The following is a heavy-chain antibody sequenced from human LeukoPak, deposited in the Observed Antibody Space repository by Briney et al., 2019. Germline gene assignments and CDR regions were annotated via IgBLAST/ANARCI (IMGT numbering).Heavy chain of an antibody. D-gene: IGHD6-25*01. CDR3: ATLTGDSSEDWFDP. CDR2: ISSSSSYI. J-gene: IGHJ5*02. CDR1: GFTFSSYS. Sequence: RPGGSLRLSCAASGFTFSSYSMNWVRQAPGKGPEWVSSISSSSSYIYYADSVKGRFTISRDNAKNSLYLQMNSLRAEDTAVYYCATLTGDSSEDWFDPWGQGTLVTVSS. V-gene: IGHV3-21*01.